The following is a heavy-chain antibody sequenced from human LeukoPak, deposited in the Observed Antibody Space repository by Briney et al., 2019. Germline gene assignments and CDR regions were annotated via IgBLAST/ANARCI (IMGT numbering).Heavy chain of an antibody. Sequence: SETLSLTWTVSGGSISSYYWSWIRQPPGKGLEWIGYIYYSGSTNYNPSLKSRVTIPVDTSKNQFSLKLSSVTAADTAVYYCARHGLLLKGFDYWGQGTLVTVSS. CDR2: IYYSGST. V-gene: IGHV4-59*08. J-gene: IGHJ4*02. D-gene: IGHD3-22*01. CDR3: ARHGLLLKGFDY. CDR1: GGSISSYY.